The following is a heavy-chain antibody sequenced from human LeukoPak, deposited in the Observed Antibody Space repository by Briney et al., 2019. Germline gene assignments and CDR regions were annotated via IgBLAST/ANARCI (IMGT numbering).Heavy chain of an antibody. J-gene: IGHJ5*02. CDR3: ARGGSGTYYP. V-gene: IGHV1-18*01. CDR2: ISTYNGNT. D-gene: IGHD1-26*01. CDR1: GYTFTNYG. Sequence: ASVKVSCKASGYTFTNYGISWVRQAPGQGLEWMGWISTYNGNTNYAQNLQGRVTMTTDTSTTTAYMERRSLRSDDTAVYYCARGGSGTYYPWGQGTLVTVSS.